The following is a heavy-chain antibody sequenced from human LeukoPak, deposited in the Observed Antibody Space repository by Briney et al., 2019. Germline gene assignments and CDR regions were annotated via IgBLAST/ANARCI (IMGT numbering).Heavy chain of an antibody. V-gene: IGHV1-69*13. J-gene: IGHJ6*03. CDR2: IIPIFGTA. Sequence: SVKVSCKASGGTFGSYAISWVRQAPGQGLEWMGGIIPIFGTANYAQKFQGRVTITADESTSTAYMELSSLRSEDTAVYYCARTVVANYYYYYYMDVWGKGTTVTVSS. D-gene: IGHD2-21*01. CDR1: GGTFGSYA. CDR3: ARTVVANYYYYYYMDV.